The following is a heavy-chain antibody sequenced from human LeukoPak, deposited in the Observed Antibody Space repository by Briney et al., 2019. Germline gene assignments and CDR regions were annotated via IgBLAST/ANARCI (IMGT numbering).Heavy chain of an antibody. D-gene: IGHD6-13*01. Sequence: SETLSLTCTVSAGSFSRTSYYWGWIRQPPGKGLEWIGSIYYSGSTYYNPSLESRVTISIDTSKNQFSLKLNSVTAADTAVYYCARGDSNTWYPSGLHLDYWGQGILVSVSS. CDR1: AGSFSRTSYY. J-gene: IGHJ4*02. CDR2: IYYSGST. CDR3: ARGDSNTWYPSGLHLDY. V-gene: IGHV4-39*07.